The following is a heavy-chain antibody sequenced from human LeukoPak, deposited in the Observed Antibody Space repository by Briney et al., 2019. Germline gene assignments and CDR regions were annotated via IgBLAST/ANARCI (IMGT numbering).Heavy chain of an antibody. CDR2: FIPSGGSR. Sequence: ASVKVSCKASGYTFTSYYMHWVRQAPGQGPEWMGIFIPSGGSRTYAQKFQGRVTMTRDTSTSTVYMELSSLRSEDTAVYCCAKGGDLVVVPAALGFDPWGQGTLVTVSS. J-gene: IGHJ5*02. V-gene: IGHV1-46*01. D-gene: IGHD2-2*01. CDR1: GYTFTSYY. CDR3: AKGGDLVVVPAALGFDP.